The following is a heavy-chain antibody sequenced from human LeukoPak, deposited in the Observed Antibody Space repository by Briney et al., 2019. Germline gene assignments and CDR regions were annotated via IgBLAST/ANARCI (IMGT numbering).Heavy chain of an antibody. J-gene: IGHJ3*01. CDR3: VKVYNVIENAFDL. CDR1: GFTFNDYA. D-gene: IGHD3-16*02. CDR2: ISWDSGSI. Sequence: GGSLRLSCAASGFTFNDYAMQWVRQPPGKGLEWASGISWDSGSIGYADSVKGRFTISRDNAKNSLYLQMNSLRAEDTALYYCVKVYNVIENAFDLWGQGTMVSVSS. V-gene: IGHV3-9*01.